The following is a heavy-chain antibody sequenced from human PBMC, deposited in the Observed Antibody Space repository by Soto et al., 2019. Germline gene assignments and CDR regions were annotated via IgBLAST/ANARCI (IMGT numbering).Heavy chain of an antibody. CDR3: ARVKRVTTRVYYYYYYMDV. J-gene: IGHJ6*03. D-gene: IGHD4-17*01. CDR2: IYYSGST. CDR1: GGSISSYY. V-gene: IGHV4-59*01. Sequence: SETLSLTCTVSGGSISSYYWSWIRQPPGKGLEWIGYIYYSGSTNYNPSLKSRVTISVDTSKNQVSLKLSSVTAADTAVYYCARVKRVTTRVYYYYYYMDVWGKGTTVTVSS.